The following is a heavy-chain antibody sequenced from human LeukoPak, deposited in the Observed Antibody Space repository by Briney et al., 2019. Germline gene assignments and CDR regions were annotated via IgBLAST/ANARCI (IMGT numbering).Heavy chain of an antibody. CDR1: GFTFSSYH. D-gene: IGHD6-13*01. CDR2: ISGSSGTI. J-gene: IGHJ4*02. CDR3: ARGGSSCFDS. V-gene: IGHV3-48*02. Sequence: PGGSLRLSCAAPGFTFSSYHMNWVRQAPGKGLEWVSYISGSSGTICYADSVKGRFTTSRDNAKNSLYLQMNNLRDEDTAVYYCARGGSSCFDSWGQGTLVTVSS.